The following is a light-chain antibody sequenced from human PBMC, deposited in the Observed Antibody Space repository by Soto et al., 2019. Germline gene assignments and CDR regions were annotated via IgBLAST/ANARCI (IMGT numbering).Light chain of an antibody. CDR2: GNS. CDR3: QSYDSSLSAHVV. V-gene: IGLV1-40*01. CDR1: SSNIGAGYN. Sequence: QSVLTQPPSVSGAPGQRVTISCTGSSSNIGAGYNVHWYQQLPGTAPKLLIYGNSKRPSGVPDRFSGSKSDTSASLDITGLQAEDEADYYCQSYDSSLSAHVVFGGGTKLTVL. J-gene: IGLJ2*01.